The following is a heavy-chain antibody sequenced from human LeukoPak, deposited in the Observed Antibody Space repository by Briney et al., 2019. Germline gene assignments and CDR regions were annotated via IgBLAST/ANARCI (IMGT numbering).Heavy chain of an antibody. V-gene: IGHV1-3*01. J-gene: IGHJ4*02. CDR1: GYTFTSYA. D-gene: IGHD2-21*02. CDR3: ARDPVCGGDCYFGPVDY. CDR2: INAGNGNT. Sequence: ASVEVSSKASGYTFTSYAMHWVRQAPGQRLEWMGWINAGNGNTKYSQKFQGRVTITRDISASTAYMELSSLRSEDTAVYYCARDPVCGGDCYFGPVDYWGQGTLVTVSS.